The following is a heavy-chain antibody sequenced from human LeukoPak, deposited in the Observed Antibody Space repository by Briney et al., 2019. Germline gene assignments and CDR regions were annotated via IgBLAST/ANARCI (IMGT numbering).Heavy chain of an antibody. D-gene: IGHD3-16*01. V-gene: IGHV3-23*01. CDR1: GFTFSSHG. CDR3: AKDRGPGGGFDY. J-gene: IGHJ4*02. CDR2: ITGSGGNR. Sequence: GETLRLSCAASGFTFSSHGMNWVRQAPGKGLEWVSGITGSGGNRYYADSVKGRFTISRDNSKNTLSLQMNSLRPEDTALYYCAKDRGPGGGFDYWGQGTLVTVSS.